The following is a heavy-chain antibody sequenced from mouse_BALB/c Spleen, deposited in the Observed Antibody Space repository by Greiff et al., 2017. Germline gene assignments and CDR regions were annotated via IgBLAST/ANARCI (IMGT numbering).Heavy chain of an antibody. CDR2: INPSNGGT. J-gene: IGHJ3*01. D-gene: IGHD1-1*01. CDR1: GYTFTSYY. V-gene: IGHV1S81*02. CDR3: TVLMTY. Sequence: QVQLKQSGAELVKPGASVKLSCKASGYTFTSYYMYWVKQRPGQGLEWIGEINPSNGGTNFNERFKSKATLTVDKSSSTAYMQLSSLTSEDSAVYYCTVLMTYWGQGTLVTVSA.